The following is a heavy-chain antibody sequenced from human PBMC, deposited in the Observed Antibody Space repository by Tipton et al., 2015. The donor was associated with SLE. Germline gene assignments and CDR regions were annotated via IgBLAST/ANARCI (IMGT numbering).Heavy chain of an antibody. D-gene: IGHD2-2*01. J-gene: IGHJ1*01. CDR3: ASQGYCSRTSCPIGYFQH. V-gene: IGHV1-18*01. CDR2: ISAYNGNT. Sequence: QSGAEVKKPGASVKVSCKASGYTFTSYGISWVRQAPGQGLEWMGWISAYNGNTNYAQKLQGRVTMTTDTSTSTAYMELRSPRSDDTAVYYCASQGYCSRTSCPIGYFQHWGQGTLVTVSS. CDR1: GYTFTSYG.